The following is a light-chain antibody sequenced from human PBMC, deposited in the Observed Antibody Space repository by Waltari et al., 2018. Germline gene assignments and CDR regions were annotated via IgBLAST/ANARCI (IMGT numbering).Light chain of an antibody. CDR3: QQRSNWPPAWT. V-gene: IGKV3-11*01. CDR1: QSVSSY. Sequence: IVFTQSPPTPSLSPGERATISCRASQSVSSYLAWYHQKPGQAPRLLIYDASNRATGIPARFSGSGSGTDFTLTISSLEPEDFAVYYCQQRSNWPPAWTFGQGTKVEIK. J-gene: IGKJ1*01. CDR2: DAS.